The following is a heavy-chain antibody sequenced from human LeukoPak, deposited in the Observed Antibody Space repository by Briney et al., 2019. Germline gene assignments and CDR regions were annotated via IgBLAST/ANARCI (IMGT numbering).Heavy chain of an antibody. V-gene: IGHV3-21*01. J-gene: IGHJ4*02. Sequence: PGGSLRLSCAAPGFTFSSYSMNWVRQAPGKGLEWVSSISSSSSYIYYADSVKGRFTISRDNAKNSLYLQMNSLRAEDTAVYYCARALPGYSSGWYDYWGQGTLVTVSS. CDR2: ISSSSSYI. CDR1: GFTFSSYS. D-gene: IGHD6-19*01. CDR3: ARALPGYSSGWYDY.